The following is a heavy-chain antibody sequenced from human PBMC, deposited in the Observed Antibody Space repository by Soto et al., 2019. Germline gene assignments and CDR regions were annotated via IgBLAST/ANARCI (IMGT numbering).Heavy chain of an antibody. J-gene: IGHJ4*02. V-gene: IGHV1-69*01. CDR1: GGTFSSYA. CDR2: IIPIFGTA. Sequence: QVQLVQSGAEVKKPGSSVKVSCKASGGTFSSYAISWVRQAPGQGLEWMGGIIPIFGTANYAQKFQGRVTITADVSTSTAYMALSSLRSEDTAVYYCARDLFSGHGVGDLEFDYWGQGTLVTVSS. CDR3: ARDLFSGHGVGDLEFDY. D-gene: IGHD3-16*01.